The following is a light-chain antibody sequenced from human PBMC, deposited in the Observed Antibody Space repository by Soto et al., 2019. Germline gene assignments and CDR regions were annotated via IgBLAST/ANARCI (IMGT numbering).Light chain of an antibody. V-gene: IGLV2-14*01. Sequence: QSLLTQPASLSGSPGQSVTISCTGTSSDVGGYNYVSWYQQYPGKAPKLMIYDVSSRPSGVSNRFSGSKSGNTASLTISGLQAEDEADYYCSSYTNGGTSVFGTGTKVTVL. CDR1: SSDVGGYNY. CDR2: DVS. CDR3: SSYTNGGTSV. J-gene: IGLJ1*01.